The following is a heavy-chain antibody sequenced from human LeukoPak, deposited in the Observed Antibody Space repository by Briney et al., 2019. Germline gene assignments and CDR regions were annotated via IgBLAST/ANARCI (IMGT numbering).Heavy chain of an antibody. CDR2: IYYSGST. J-gene: IGHJ6*02. CDR3: ASTYYDFWSGYYPTYYGMDV. Sequence: SETLSLTCTVSGGSISSYYWSWIRQPPGKGLEWIGYIYYSGSTNYNPSLKSRVTISVDTSKNQFSLKLSSVTAADTAVYYCASTYYDFWSGYYPTYYGMDVWGQGTTVTASS. D-gene: IGHD3-3*01. V-gene: IGHV4-59*01. CDR1: GGSISSYY.